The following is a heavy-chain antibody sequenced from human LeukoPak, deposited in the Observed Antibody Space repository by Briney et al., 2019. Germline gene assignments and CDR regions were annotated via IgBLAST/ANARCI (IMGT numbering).Heavy chain of an antibody. CDR2: ISGGST. CDR3: AKTAAGDY. Sequence: GGSLRLSCAASGFTVSSNEMSWVRQAPGKGLEWVSSISGGSTYYADSVKGRFTISRDNSKNTLYLQMNSLRAEDTAVYYCAKTAAGDYWGQGTLVTVSS. J-gene: IGHJ4*02. CDR1: GFTVSSNE. V-gene: IGHV3-38-3*01. D-gene: IGHD6-13*01.